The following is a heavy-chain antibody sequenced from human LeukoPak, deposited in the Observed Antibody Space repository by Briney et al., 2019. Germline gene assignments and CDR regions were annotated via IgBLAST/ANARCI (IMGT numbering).Heavy chain of an antibody. D-gene: IGHD4-17*01. Sequence: SETLSLTCAVYGRSFRGSYWSWIRHPPGKGLEWIGEINHRGNTNYNPPLKSRVTISVDTSKNQFSLKLSSVPAADTAVYYCARGPPTVTRKKQQRTYLDYFQYWGQGTLVTVSS. J-gene: IGHJ1*01. CDR3: ARGPPTVTRKKQQRTYLDYFQY. CDR2: INHRGNT. CDR1: GRSFRGSY. V-gene: IGHV4-34*01.